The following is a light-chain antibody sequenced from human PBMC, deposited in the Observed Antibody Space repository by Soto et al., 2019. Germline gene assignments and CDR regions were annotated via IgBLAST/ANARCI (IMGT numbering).Light chain of an antibody. CDR2: AAP. Sequence: DIQMTQSPTSLSASVGDRVTITCRASQDIRNFVAWYQQKPGKAPKLLIYAAPTLQSGVPSRFSGSGSGTDFTLTINSLQPEDVATYSCQKYSSVPVFGPGTKV. CDR3: QKYSSVPV. J-gene: IGKJ3*01. CDR1: QDIRNF. V-gene: IGKV1-27*01.